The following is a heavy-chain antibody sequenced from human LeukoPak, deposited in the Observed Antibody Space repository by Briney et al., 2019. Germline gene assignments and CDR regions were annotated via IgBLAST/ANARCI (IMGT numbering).Heavy chain of an antibody. CDR2: INPNSGGT. CDR3: ARPEDLWSGYYHWFDP. Sequence: ASVKVSCXASGYTFTDYYMHWVREAPGQGLEWMGWINPNSGGTNYAQKFQGRVTMTRDTSISTAYMELSRLTSDDTAVYYCARPEDLWSGYYHWFDPWGQGTLVTVPS. J-gene: IGHJ5*02. V-gene: IGHV1-2*02. CDR1: GYTFTDYY. D-gene: IGHD3-3*01.